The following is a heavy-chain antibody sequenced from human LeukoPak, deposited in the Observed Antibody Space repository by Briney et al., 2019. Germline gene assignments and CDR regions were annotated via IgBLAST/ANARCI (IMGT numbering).Heavy chain of an antibody. J-gene: IGHJ4*02. Sequence: MPSETLCLTCTVSGGSISSSSYYWSWIRQPPGKGLEWIGYIYYSGSTNDTPSLKSRVTILVDTSKNQFSLKLSSVTAADTAVYYCARVNLGFWSPWYFDYWGQGTLVTVSS. D-gene: IGHD3-3*01. CDR2: IYYSGST. V-gene: IGHV4-61*01. CDR1: GGSISSSSYY. CDR3: ARVNLGFWSPWYFDY.